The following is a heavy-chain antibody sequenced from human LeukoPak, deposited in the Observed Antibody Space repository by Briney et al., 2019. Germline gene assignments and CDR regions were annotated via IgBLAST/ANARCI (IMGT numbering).Heavy chain of an antibody. Sequence: GGSLRLSCAASRFSFSSYWMSWVRQGPGKGLEWVATIKQDGSEKDYVDSVKGRFTISRDNAKNSLYLQMSSLRAEDTAVYYCVRNVWSRLGYWGQGTLVTVSS. V-gene: IGHV3-7*05. CDR2: IKQDGSEK. CDR1: RFSFSSYW. CDR3: VRNVWSRLGY. J-gene: IGHJ4*02. D-gene: IGHD3-16*01.